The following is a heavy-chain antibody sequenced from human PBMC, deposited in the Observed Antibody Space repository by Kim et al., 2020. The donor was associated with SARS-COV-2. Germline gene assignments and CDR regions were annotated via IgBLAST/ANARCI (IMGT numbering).Heavy chain of an antibody. Sequence: GGSLRLSCAASGFTFDDYAMHWVRQAPGKGLEWVSLISWDGGSTYYADSVKGRFTISRDNSKNSLYLQMNSLRAEDTALYYCASVGPQYYFDYWGQGTLVTVSS. D-gene: IGHD4-4*01. CDR3: ASVGPQYYFDY. CDR1: GFTFDDYA. V-gene: IGHV3-43D*03. J-gene: IGHJ4*02. CDR2: ISWDGGST.